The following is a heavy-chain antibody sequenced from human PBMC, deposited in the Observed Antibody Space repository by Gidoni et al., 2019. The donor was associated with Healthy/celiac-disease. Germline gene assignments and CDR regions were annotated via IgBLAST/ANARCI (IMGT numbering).Heavy chain of an antibody. Sequence: QVQLQESGPGLVKPSETLSLTCTVSGGSISSYYLSWIRKTPGKGLEWIGYIYYCGSINYDPALKSRVTISVDTSKNQFSLKLSSVTAADTAVYYCAREYNWNDVGGNWFDPWGQGTLVTVSS. CDR1: GGSISSYY. CDR2: IYYCGSI. D-gene: IGHD1-1*01. CDR3: AREYNWNDVGGNWFDP. V-gene: IGHV4-59*01. J-gene: IGHJ5*02.